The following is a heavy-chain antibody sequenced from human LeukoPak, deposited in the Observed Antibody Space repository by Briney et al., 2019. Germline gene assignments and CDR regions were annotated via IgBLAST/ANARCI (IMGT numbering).Heavy chain of an antibody. D-gene: IGHD6-6*01. V-gene: IGHV1-2*02. Sequence: ASVKISCKASGYIFTGHYIHCVRQAPGHRLECGGWINPNNGGTTYAQKFQGRVTMTRDTSITTAYMDLSRIDSDDTAEYFCAKGDRSSSILEDALDVWGQGTIVAVSS. J-gene: IGHJ3*01. CDR3: AKGDRSSSILEDALDV. CDR1: GYIFTGHY. CDR2: INPNNGGT.